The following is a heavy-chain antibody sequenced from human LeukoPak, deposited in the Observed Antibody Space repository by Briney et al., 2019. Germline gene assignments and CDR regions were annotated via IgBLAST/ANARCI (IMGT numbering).Heavy chain of an antibody. V-gene: IGHV1-69*13. CDR2: IIPIFGTA. Sequence: SVKVSCKASGGTFSSYAISWVRPAPGPGLKWMGGIIPIFGTANYAQKFQGRVTITADESTSTAFIELSSLRSEDKAVYYCARVAGLEDYDFWSGYLVGWFDPWGQGTLVTVSS. D-gene: IGHD3-3*01. J-gene: IGHJ5*02. CDR1: GGTFSSYA. CDR3: ARVAGLEDYDFWSGYLVGWFDP.